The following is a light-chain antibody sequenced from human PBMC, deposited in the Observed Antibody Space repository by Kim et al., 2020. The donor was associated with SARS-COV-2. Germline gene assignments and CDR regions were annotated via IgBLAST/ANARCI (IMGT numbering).Light chain of an antibody. V-gene: IGKV3-11*01. CDR1: QSVSSY. Sequence: EIVLTQSPATLSLSPGERATLSCRASQSVSSYLAWYQQKPGQAPRLLIYDASNRATGIPARFSGSGSGTDFTLTISSLEPEDFAVYYCQQRSNWPRYTFGQGTKLEF. CDR2: DAS. J-gene: IGKJ2*01. CDR3: QQRSNWPRYT.